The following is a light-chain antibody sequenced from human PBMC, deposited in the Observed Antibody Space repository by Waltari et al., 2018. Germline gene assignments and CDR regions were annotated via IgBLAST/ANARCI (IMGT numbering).Light chain of an antibody. CDR2: WTS. Sequence: DIVMTQSPDSLAVSLGERATIICKSSQSVLYSSNNKNYLAWYQQKPGQPPKLLISWTSTRGSGFPDRFSGSGSGTDFTLTISTLQAEDVAVYYCQQYYISPWTFGQGTKVEIK. CDR3: QQYYISPWT. J-gene: IGKJ1*01. V-gene: IGKV4-1*01. CDR1: QSVLYSSNNKNY.